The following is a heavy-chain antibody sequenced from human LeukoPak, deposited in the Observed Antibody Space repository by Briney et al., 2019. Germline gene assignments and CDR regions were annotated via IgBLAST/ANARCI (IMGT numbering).Heavy chain of an antibody. D-gene: IGHD2-2*01. Sequence: GGSLRLSCAASGFTFDDYAMHWVRQAPGKSLEWVSLISGDGGSTNYADSVKGRFTISRDNSKNSLYLQMNSLTTEDTALYYCTRDPYCSSTSCYGWFDPWGQGALVIVSS. V-gene: IGHV3-43*02. CDR2: ISGDGGST. CDR1: GFTFDDYA. J-gene: IGHJ5*02. CDR3: TRDPYCSSTSCYGWFDP.